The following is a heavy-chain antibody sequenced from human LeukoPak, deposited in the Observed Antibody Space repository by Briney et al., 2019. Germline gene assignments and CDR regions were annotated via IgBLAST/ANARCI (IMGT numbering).Heavy chain of an antibody. D-gene: IGHD5-12*01. CDR1: GFAFSERE. V-gene: IGHV3-48*03. Sequence: PGGSLRLSCSASGFAFSEREMAWVRQAPGKGLEWVSYISSNGKTILHADSVKGRITISRDNAKKSLYLQLGGLRVEDSAFYYCVRASYTGFDLHFDQWGQGTLVTVSS. CDR2: ISSNGKTI. CDR3: VRASYTGFDLHFDQ. J-gene: IGHJ4*02.